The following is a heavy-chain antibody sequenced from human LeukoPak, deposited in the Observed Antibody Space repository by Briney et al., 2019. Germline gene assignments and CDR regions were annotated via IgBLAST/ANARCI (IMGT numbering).Heavy chain of an antibody. CDR2: IIPIFGTA. CDR3: AREPSVVETATIIGDY. Sequence: ASVKVSCKASGGTFSSYAISWVRQAPGQGLEWMGGIIPIFGTANYAQKFQGRVTITADESTSTAYMELSSLRSEDTAVYYCAREPSVVETATIIGDYWGQGTPVTVSS. D-gene: IGHD5-24*01. CDR1: GGTFSSYA. V-gene: IGHV1-69*13. J-gene: IGHJ4*02.